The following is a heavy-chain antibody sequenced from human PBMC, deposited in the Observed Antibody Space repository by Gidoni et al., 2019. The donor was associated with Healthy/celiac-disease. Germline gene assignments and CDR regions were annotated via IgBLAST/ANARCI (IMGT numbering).Heavy chain of an antibody. CDR2: IGSSGSYI. D-gene: IGHD1-1*01. CDR1: GLTFGSHS. Sequence: EVQLVESGGGLAKPGGCLRPCCAACGLTFGSHSMNWVRQAPGEGLGCVPSIGSSGSYIYYADSVKGRFTISRDNAKNSLYLQMNSLRAEDTAVYYCAKWKSNYGGTNGMDVWGQGTTVTVSS. J-gene: IGHJ6*02. V-gene: IGHV3-21*01. CDR3: AKWKSNYGGTNGMDV.